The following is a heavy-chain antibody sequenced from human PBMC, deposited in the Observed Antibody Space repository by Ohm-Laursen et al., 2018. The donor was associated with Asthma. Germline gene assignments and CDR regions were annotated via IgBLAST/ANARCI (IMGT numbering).Heavy chain of an antibody. V-gene: IGHV3-7*05. D-gene: IGHD4-11*01. CDR2: IKEDGSEE. J-gene: IGHJ6*02. CDR1: GFTFNTYW. CDR3: AKFGRDYRSHGMDV. Sequence: GSLRLSCAASGFTFNTYWMTWVRQAPGKGPEWVAHIKEDGSEESYLASVKGRFTISRDNAKNSLYLQMNSLRAEDTAVYYCAKFGRDYRSHGMDVWGQGTTVTVSS.